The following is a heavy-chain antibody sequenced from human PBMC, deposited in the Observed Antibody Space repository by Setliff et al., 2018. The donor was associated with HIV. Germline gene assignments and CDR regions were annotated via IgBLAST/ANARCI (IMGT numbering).Heavy chain of an antibody. Sequence: LSLTCTVPGGSINRSNYYWGWIRQPPGKGLEWIGTISYTGSTYYDPSLKSRVTISLDTSKNQFFLKLSPVTAPDTAIYYCARQTWEYYDTLTGYYRSPKNFDSWGQGTLVTV. D-gene: IGHD3-9*01. CDR3: ARQTWEYYDTLTGYYRSPKNFDS. CDR2: ISYTGST. CDR1: GGSINRSNYY. J-gene: IGHJ4*02. V-gene: IGHV4-39*01.